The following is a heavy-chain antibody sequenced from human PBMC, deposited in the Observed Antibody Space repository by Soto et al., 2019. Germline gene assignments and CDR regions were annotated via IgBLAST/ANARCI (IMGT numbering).Heavy chain of an antibody. CDR3: AGGVVPAANFDY. D-gene: IGHD2-2*01. J-gene: IGHJ4*02. CDR1: GFTFSDYY. Sequence: GGSLRLSCAASGFTFSDYYMSWIRQAPGKGLEWVSYISSSSSYTNYADSVKGRFTISRDNAKNSLYLQMNSLRAEDTAVYYCAGGVVPAANFDYWGQGTLVTVSS. V-gene: IGHV3-11*06. CDR2: ISSSSSYT.